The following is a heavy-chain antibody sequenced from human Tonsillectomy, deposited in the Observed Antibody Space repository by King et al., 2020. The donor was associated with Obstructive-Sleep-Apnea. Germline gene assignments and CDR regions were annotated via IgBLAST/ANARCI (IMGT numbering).Heavy chain of an antibody. Sequence: QLVQSGAEVKKPGESLRISCKGSGYSFTSYWISWVRQMPGKGLEWMGRIDPSDSYTNYSPSFQGHVTISADKSISTAYLQWSSLKASDTAMYYCARHPRGGEYSSSSGFDYWGQGTLVTVSS. CDR2: IDPSDSYT. CDR3: ARHPRGGEYSSSSGFDY. V-gene: IGHV5-10-1*01. CDR1: GYSFTSYW. D-gene: IGHD6-6*01. J-gene: IGHJ4*02.